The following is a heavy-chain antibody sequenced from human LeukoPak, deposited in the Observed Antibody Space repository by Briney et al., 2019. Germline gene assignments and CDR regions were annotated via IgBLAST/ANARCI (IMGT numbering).Heavy chain of an antibody. Sequence: PGRSLRLSCAASGFAFNNYAMHWVRQAPGKGLEWVAVISYDGSNKYYADSVKGRFTISRDNSKNTLYLQMNSLRAEDTAVYYCAKGSPRLRYFDPPSQFDYWGQGTLVTVSS. CDR1: GFAFNNYA. V-gene: IGHV3-30*04. J-gene: IGHJ4*02. CDR3: AKGSPRLRYFDPPSQFDY. CDR2: ISYDGSNK. D-gene: IGHD3-9*01.